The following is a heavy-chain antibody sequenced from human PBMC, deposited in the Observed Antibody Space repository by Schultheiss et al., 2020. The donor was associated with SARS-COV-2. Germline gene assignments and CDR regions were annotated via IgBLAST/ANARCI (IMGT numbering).Heavy chain of an antibody. CDR1: GFTFSNAW. CDR2: IKCDGSDK. J-gene: IGHJ6*02. D-gene: IGHD2-15*01. Sequence: GGSLRLSCAASGFTFSNAWMSWVRQAPGKGLEWVADIKCDGSDKYYVDSVKGRFTISRDNAKNSLYLQMNSLRAEDTAVYYCARELVVAATHFDWDYYYGMDVWGQGTTVTVSS. V-gene: IGHV3-7*01. CDR3: ARELVVAATHFDWDYYYGMDV.